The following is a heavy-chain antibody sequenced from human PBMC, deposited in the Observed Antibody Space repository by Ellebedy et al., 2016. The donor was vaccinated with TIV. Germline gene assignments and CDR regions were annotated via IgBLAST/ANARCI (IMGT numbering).Heavy chain of an antibody. J-gene: IGHJ4*02. CDR3: ARALESRWLIHGGDY. CDR2: INPYNGNT. D-gene: IGHD3-16*01. CDR1: GYTFTHYG. V-gene: IGHV1-18*04. Sequence: ASVKVSCKASGYTFTHYGISWVRHAPGQGLEWMGWINPYNGNTTYAQKYQGRVTMTTDSSTRTSYMELSSLTSDDTAIYYCARALESRWLIHGGDYWGQGSLVTVSS.